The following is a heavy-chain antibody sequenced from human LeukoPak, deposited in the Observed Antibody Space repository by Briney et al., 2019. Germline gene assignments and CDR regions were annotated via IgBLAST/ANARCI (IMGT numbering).Heavy chain of an antibody. V-gene: IGHV1-2*06. Sequence: ASVKVSCKASGYTFTGYYMHWVRQAPGQGLEWMGRINPNCGGTNYAQKFQGRVTMTRDTSISTAYMELSRLRSDDTAVYYCARTQDGYYNEGYMDVWGKGTTVTVSS. D-gene: IGHD5-24*01. J-gene: IGHJ6*03. CDR2: INPNCGGT. CDR1: GYTFTGYY. CDR3: ARTQDGYYNEGYMDV.